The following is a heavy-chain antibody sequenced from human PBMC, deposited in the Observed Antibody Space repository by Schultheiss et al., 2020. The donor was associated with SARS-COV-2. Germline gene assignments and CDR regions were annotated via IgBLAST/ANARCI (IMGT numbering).Heavy chain of an antibody. Sequence: SETLSLTCTVSGVSISSYYWSWIRQPPGKGLEWIGYIYYSGSTNYNPSLKSRVTISVDTSKNQFSLKLSSVTAADTAVYYCARAGSFTIFGVVYSHNRGYDFEYWGQGNLVTVSA. CDR1: GVSISSYY. CDR3: ARAGSFTIFGVVYSHNRGYDFEY. J-gene: IGHJ4*02. V-gene: IGHV4-59*08. D-gene: IGHD3-3*01. CDR2: IYYSGST.